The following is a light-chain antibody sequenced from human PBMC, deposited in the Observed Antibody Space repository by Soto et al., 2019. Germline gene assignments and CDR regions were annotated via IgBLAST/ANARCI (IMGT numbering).Light chain of an antibody. V-gene: IGKV1-5*01. J-gene: IGKJ5*01. CDR3: QPSNSYFLT. CDR1: QSSSSW. Sequence: DIQMTQSPSTLYASVGDRVTITCRASQSSSSWLAWYQQKPVKAPKLLIYDASSLESGGPSRFSGSGSGTEVTLTIISLQPDDFAAHYCQPSNSYFLTFGQGTRLEIK. CDR2: DAS.